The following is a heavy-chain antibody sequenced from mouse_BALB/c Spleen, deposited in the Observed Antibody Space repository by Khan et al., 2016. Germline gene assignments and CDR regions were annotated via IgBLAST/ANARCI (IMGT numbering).Heavy chain of an antibody. CDR3: ARWLLRSGYAMDY. D-gene: IGHD2-3*01. Sequence: LQQSGTELVRPGTSVKVSCKASGYAFNNYLIEWVKQRPGQGLEWIGVINPGSGGTNYNEKFKGKATLTADESSSTAYMQLSSLTSDDSAVYFCARWLLRSGYAMDYWGQGTSVTVSS. CDR1: GYAFNNYL. J-gene: IGHJ4*01. V-gene: IGHV1-54*01. CDR2: INPGSGGT.